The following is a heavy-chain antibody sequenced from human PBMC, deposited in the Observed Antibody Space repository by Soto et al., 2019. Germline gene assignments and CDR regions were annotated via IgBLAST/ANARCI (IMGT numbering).Heavy chain of an antibody. V-gene: IGHV3-23*01. CDR1: GFTFSSYA. CDR2: ISGSGGST. D-gene: IGHD2-15*01. Sequence: PGGSLRLSCAASGFTFSSYAVSWVRQAPGKGLEWVSAISGSGGSTYYADSVKGRFTISRDNSKNTLYLQMNSLRAEDTAVYYCATEEIEVSGSDDDWTSDWFDPRSQGTHVTVA. CDR3: ATEEIEVSGSDDDWTSDWFDP. J-gene: IGHJ5*02.